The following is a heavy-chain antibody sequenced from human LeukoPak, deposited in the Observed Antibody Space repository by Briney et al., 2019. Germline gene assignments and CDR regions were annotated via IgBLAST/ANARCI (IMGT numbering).Heavy chain of an antibody. CDR2: IYSGGST. J-gene: IGHJ4*02. D-gene: IGHD3-22*01. CDR3: ARVLDYYDSSGYYAFDY. Sequence: PGGSLRLSCAASGFTVSSNYMSWVRQAPGKGLEWVSVIYSGGSTYYADSVEGRFTISRDNSKNTLYLQMNSLRAEDTAVYYCARVLDYYDSSGYYAFDYWGQGTLVTVSS. V-gene: IGHV3-53*01. CDR1: GFTVSSNY.